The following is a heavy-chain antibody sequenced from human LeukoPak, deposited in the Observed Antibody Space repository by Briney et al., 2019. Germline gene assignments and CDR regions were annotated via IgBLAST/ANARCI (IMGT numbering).Heavy chain of an antibody. J-gene: IGHJ4*02. CDR3: ARDGDIVAVGD. V-gene: IGHV3-48*04. CDR1: GFTFSSYA. D-gene: IGHD2-15*01. CDR2: ISSSGSTI. Sequence: GGSLRLSCAASGFTFSSYAMSWVRQAPGKGLEWVSYISSSGSTIYYADSVKGRFTISRGNAKNSLYLQMNSLRAEDTAVYYCARDGDIVAVGDWGQGTLVTVSS.